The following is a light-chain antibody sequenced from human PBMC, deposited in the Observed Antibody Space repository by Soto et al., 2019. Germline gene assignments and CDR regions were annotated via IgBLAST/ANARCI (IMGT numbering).Light chain of an antibody. V-gene: IGLV1-40*01. Sequence: QAVVTQPPSVSGAPGQRVTISCTGSSSNIGAGYDVHWYQQLPGTAPKLLIYGNSNRPSGVPDRFSGSKSGTSASLAITGLQAEDDADYYCQSYDSSLSGSMVFGTGTKLTVL. CDR3: QSYDSSLSGSMV. J-gene: IGLJ1*01. CDR1: SSNIGAGYD. CDR2: GNS.